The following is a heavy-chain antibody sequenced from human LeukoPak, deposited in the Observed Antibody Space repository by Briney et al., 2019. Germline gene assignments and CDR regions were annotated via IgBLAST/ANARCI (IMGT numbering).Heavy chain of an antibody. Sequence: GGSLRLSCTASGFTSGDYAMSWFRQAPGKGLEWVGFIRSKAYGGTTEYAASVKGRFTISRDDSKSIAYLQMNSLKTEDTAVYYCTRAPDGYYYDSSGYYGNWFDPWGQGTLVTVSS. V-gene: IGHV3-49*03. CDR2: IRSKAYGGTT. CDR3: TRAPDGYYYDSSGYYGNWFDP. J-gene: IGHJ5*02. CDR1: GFTSGDYA. D-gene: IGHD3-22*01.